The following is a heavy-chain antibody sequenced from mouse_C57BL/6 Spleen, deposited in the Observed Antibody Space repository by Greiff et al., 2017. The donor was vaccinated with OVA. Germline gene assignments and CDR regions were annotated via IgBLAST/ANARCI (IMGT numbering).Heavy chain of an antibody. Sequence: QVQLQQSGAELVRPGTSVKVSCKASGYAFTNYLIEWVKQRPGQGLEWIGVINPGSGGTNYNEKFKGKATLTADKSSSTAYMQLSSLTSEDSAVYFCARCREGESDYFDYWGQGTTLTVSS. CDR1: GYAFTNYL. J-gene: IGHJ2*01. CDR3: ARCREGESDYFDY. V-gene: IGHV1-54*01. CDR2: INPGSGGT.